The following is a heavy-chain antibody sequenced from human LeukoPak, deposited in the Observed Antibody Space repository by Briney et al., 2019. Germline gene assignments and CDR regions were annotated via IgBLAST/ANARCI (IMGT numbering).Heavy chain of an antibody. J-gene: IGHJ3*01. CDR2: IIGTGTT. Sequence: TGGSLRLSCAASGFSFSSHGMSWVRQAPGKGLEWVSGIIGTGTTYYADSVKGRFTISRDNSKNTLYLQMNSLRAEDTAVYYCAKFFTGEYVRAFDVWGQGTMVTVSS. CDR3: AKFFTGEYVRAFDV. D-gene: IGHD3-10*02. V-gene: IGHV3-23*01. CDR1: GFSFSSHG.